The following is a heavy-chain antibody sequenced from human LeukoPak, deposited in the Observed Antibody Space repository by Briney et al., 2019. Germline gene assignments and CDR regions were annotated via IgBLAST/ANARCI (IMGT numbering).Heavy chain of an antibody. CDR3: ARDNSVGDNAWWFDP. V-gene: IGHV1-24*01. CDR1: GYTLTELS. Sequence: ASVKVSCKVSGYTLTELSMHWVRQAPGKGLEWMGGFDPEDGETIYAQKFQGRVTMTRDMSTSTDYMELSSLRSEDTAIYYCARDNSVGDNAWWFDPWGQGTLVTVSS. CDR2: FDPEDGET. J-gene: IGHJ5*02. D-gene: IGHD1-26*01.